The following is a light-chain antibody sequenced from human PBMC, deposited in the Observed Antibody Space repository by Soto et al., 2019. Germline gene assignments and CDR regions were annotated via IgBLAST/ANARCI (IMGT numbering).Light chain of an antibody. CDR1: QSVSSDY. Sequence: EIVLTQSPGTLSLSPGERATLSCRASQSVSSDYLAWYQQKPGQAPRLLIYGASSRATGIPDRFSGSGSATDFTLTISRLEPEDFAVYYCQQYGSSPQTFGQGNKLEIK. CDR3: QQYGSSPQT. V-gene: IGKV3-20*01. CDR2: GAS. J-gene: IGKJ1*01.